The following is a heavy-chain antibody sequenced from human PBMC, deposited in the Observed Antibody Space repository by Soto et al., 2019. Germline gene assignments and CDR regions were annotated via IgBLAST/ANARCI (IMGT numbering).Heavy chain of an antibody. CDR2: IYYNGNT. J-gene: IGHJ4*02. D-gene: IGHD3-9*01. CDR3: VRVRTGYFDY. Sequence: SETLSLTCTLSGGAISDHYWSFIRQPPGKGLEWIGYIYYNGNTNYNPSLESRVTISVDRSRNQFSLRLTSLTAADTAVYYCVRVRTGYFDYWGRGALVTVSS. CDR1: GGAISDHY. V-gene: IGHV4-59*11.